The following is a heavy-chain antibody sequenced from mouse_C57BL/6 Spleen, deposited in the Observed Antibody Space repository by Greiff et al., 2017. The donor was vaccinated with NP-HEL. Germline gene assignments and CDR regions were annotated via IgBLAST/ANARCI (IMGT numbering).Heavy chain of an antibody. J-gene: IGHJ3*01. CDR3: ARWAYGNYGSWFAY. D-gene: IGHD2-1*01. V-gene: IGHV1-64*01. Sequence: QVQLQQPGAELVKPGASVKLSCKASGYTFTSYWMHWVKQRPGQGLEWIGMIHPNSGSTNYNEKFKSKATLTVDKSSSTAYMQLSSLTSEDSAVYYWARWAYGNYGSWFAYWGQGTLVTVSA. CDR1: GYTFTSYW. CDR2: IHPNSGST.